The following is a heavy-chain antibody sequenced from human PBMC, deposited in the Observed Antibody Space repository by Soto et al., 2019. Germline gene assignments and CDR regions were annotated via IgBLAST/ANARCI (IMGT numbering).Heavy chain of an antibody. CDR2: ISSSSGTM. CDR1: GFTFSSYT. Sequence: PGGSLRLSCAASGFTFSSYTMNWVRQAPGKGLEWVSYISSSSGTMYYKDSVKGRFTISRDNAKNSLYLQMNSLRDEDTAVYYCARFAGNYYGMDVWGQGTTVTVSS. J-gene: IGHJ6*02. V-gene: IGHV3-48*02. CDR3: ARFAGNYYGMDV.